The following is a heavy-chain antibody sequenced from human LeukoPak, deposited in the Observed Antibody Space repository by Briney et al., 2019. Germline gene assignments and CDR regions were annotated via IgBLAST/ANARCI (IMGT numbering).Heavy chain of an antibody. CDR3: ATGRYFDWGLIY. V-gene: IGHV3-33*01. Sequence: GGSLRLSCAASGFTFSSYGMHWVRQAPGKGLEWVAVIWYDGSNKYYADSVKGRFTISRDNSKNTLYLQMNSLRAEDTAVYYCATGRYFDWGLIYWGQGTLVTVSS. J-gene: IGHJ4*02. CDR2: IWYDGSNK. D-gene: IGHD3-9*01. CDR1: GFTFSSYG.